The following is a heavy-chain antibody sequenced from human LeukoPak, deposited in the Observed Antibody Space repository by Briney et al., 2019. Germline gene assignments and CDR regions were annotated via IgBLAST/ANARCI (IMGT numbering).Heavy chain of an antibody. CDR2: INTGGSA. CDR3: ARDSSYYVMDV. V-gene: IGHV3-53*01. Sequence: GGSLRLSCAASGFIVSSNYMSWVRQAPGKGLEWVSLINTGGSADYADSVKGRFTISRDNSKNTVYLQMNRLRVEDTAVYYCARDSSYYVMDVWGQGTTVTVSS. J-gene: IGHJ6*02. CDR1: GFIVSSNY.